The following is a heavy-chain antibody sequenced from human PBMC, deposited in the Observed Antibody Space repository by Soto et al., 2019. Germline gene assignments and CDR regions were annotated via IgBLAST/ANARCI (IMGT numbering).Heavy chain of an antibody. D-gene: IGHD2-2*01. V-gene: IGHV3-23*01. CDR2: IDGGGANT. Sequence: EVQLLESGGGLVQPGGSLRLSCAASGFTFTSYAMGWVRQAPGKGLEWVSGIDGGGANTYYADSVKGRFTISRDSSKNTLYLQMNGLRAEDTAVYYCARGSCSSPSCSRGYFVYWGQGALVPVSS. CDR3: ARGSCSSPSCSRGYFVY. CDR1: GFTFTSYA. J-gene: IGHJ4*02.